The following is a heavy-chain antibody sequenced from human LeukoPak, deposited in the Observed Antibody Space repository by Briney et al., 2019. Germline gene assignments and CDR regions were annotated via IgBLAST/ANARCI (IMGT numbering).Heavy chain of an antibody. CDR1: GGTFSSYA. Sequence: SVKVSCKASGGTFSSYAISWVRQAPGQGLEWMGGIIPIFGTANYAQKFHGRVTITTDESTRTAYMELSSLRSEDTAVYYCARGGFITIFGVVTTEYYFDYWGQGTLVTVSS. CDR2: IIPIFGTA. D-gene: IGHD3-3*01. V-gene: IGHV1-69*05. J-gene: IGHJ4*02. CDR3: ARGGFITIFGVVTTEYYFDY.